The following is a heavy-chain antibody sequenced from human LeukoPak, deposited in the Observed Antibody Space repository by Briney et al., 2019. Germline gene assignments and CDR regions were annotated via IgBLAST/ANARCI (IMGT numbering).Heavy chain of an antibody. CDR3: ARESYDSSGYYIFFDY. V-gene: IGHV3-11*04. CDR1: GYSISSGYY. Sequence: LSLTCAVSGYSISSGYYWGWVRQAPGKGLEWVSYISSSGSTIYYADSVKGRFTISRDNAKNSLYLQMNSLRAEDTAVYYCARESYDSSGYYIFFDYWGQGTLVTVSS. D-gene: IGHD3-22*01. CDR2: ISSSGSTI. J-gene: IGHJ4*02.